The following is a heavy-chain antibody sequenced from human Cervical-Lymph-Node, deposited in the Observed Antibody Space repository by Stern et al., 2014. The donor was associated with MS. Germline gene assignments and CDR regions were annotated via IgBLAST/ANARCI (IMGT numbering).Heavy chain of an antibody. D-gene: IGHD4-17*01. V-gene: IGHV4-31*03. J-gene: IGHJ5*02. CDR3: AREAHCGDNINWIDP. CDR2: INYRGST. Sequence: QVQLQQSGPGLVKPSQTLSLTCTVSGGSISESGFFWSWIRQRPGQALEWIGYINYRGSTYSVPSLKSRVAISVDTSKNHFSLSLRSVSAADSGVYYCAREAHCGDNINWIDPWGQGTLVTVSS. CDR1: GGSISESGFF.